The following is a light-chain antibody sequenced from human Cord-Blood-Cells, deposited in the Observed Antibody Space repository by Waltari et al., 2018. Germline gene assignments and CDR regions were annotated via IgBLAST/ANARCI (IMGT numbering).Light chain of an antibody. CDR3: QQYYSYPYT. CDR1: QGISSY. V-gene: IGKV1-8*01. J-gene: IGKJ2*01. CDR2: AAS. Sequence: AIWMTQSPSSFSASTGDRFTSTCRASQGISSYVAWYQQKPGKAPKLLIYAASTLQSGVPSRFSGSGSGAVFTLTISCLHSEDFATYYCQQYYSYPYTFGQGTKLEIK.